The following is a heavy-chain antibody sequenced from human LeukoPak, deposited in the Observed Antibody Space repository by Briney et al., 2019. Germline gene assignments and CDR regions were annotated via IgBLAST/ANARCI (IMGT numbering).Heavy chain of an antibody. Sequence: SETLSLTCTVSGGSINTYYWSWIRQPPGKGLEWSGYISYSGTTKYNPSLESRVTITIDTSKNQFSLKLSSVTAADTAVYYCAREGYDSNIYYKADYWGQGTLVTVSS. CDR1: GGSINTYY. J-gene: IGHJ4*02. CDR3: AREGYDSNIYYKADY. D-gene: IGHD3-22*01. V-gene: IGHV4-59*01. CDR2: ISYSGTT.